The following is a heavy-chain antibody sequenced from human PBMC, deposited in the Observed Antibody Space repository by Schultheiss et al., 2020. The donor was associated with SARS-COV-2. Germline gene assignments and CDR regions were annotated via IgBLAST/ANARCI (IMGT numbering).Heavy chain of an antibody. J-gene: IGHJ6*03. D-gene: IGHD1-26*01. CDR1: GGSISSYY. CDR3: ARGVSRVVGATTNYYYYMDV. CDR2: IYTSGST. Sequence: SETLSLTCTVSGGSISSYYWSWIRQPAGKGLEWIGRIYTSGSTNYNPSLKSRVTISVDTSKNQFSLKLSSVTAADTAVYYCARGVSRVVGATTNYYYYMDVWGKGTTVTVSS. V-gene: IGHV4-4*07.